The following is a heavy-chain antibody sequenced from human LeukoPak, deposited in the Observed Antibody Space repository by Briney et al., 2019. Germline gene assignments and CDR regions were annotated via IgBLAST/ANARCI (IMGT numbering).Heavy chain of an antibody. CDR3: ARNYDSSGYYLGDY. CDR2: ISYDGSNK. V-gene: IGHV3-30-3*01. D-gene: IGHD3-22*01. CDR1: GFTFSSYA. Sequence: GRSMRPSCAASGFTFSSYAMHWVRQAPGKGMEWVAVISYDGSNKYYADSVNGRFTISRDKSKNTLYLQMNSLRAEDTAVYYCARNYDSSGYYLGDYWGQGTLVTASS. J-gene: IGHJ4*02.